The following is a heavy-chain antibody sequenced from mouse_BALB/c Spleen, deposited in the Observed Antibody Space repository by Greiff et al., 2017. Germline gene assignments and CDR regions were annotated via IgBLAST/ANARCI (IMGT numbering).Heavy chain of an antibody. CDR2: ISCYNGAT. Sequence: LVKTGASVKISCKASGYSFTGYYMHWVKQSHGKSLEWIGYISCYNGATSYNQKFKGKATFTVDTSSSTAYMQFISRTSEDSAVYYCARYYYGSSYGDDAMDYWGQGTSVTVSS. CDR1: GYSFTGYY. D-gene: IGHD1-1*01. CDR3: ARYYYGSSYGDDAMDY. J-gene: IGHJ4*01. V-gene: IGHV1S34*01.